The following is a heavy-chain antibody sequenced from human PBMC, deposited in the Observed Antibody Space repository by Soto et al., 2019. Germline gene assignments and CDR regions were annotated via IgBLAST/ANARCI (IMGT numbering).Heavy chain of an antibody. J-gene: IGHJ4*02. CDR3: ARDGEQWLITYYFDY. CDR1: GFTFSSYA. D-gene: IGHD5-12*01. CDR2: ISYDGSNK. Sequence: PGGSLRLSCAASGFTFSSYAMHWVRQAPGKGLEWVAVISYDGSNKYYADSVKGRFTISRDNSRNTLYLQMNSLRAEDTAVYYCARDGEQWLITYYFDYWGQGTLVTVSS. V-gene: IGHV3-30-3*01.